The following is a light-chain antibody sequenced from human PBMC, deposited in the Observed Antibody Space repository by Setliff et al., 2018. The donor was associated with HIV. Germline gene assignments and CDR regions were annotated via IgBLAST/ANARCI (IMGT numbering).Light chain of an antibody. CDR1: RSDVGGFNL. CDR2: DDN. Sequence: QSVLTQPASVSGSPGQAIIISCTGTRSDVGGFNLVSWYQQHPGKAPKLILYDDNKRPSGVSNRFSGSKSGNTASLTISGLQAEDEADYYCCSYAGVSTMVFGGGT. J-gene: IGLJ3*02. CDR3: CSYAGVSTMV. V-gene: IGLV2-23*01.